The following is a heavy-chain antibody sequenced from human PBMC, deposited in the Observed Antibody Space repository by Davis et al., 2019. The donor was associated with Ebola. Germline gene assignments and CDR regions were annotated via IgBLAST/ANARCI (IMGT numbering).Heavy chain of an antibody. J-gene: IGHJ4*02. D-gene: IGHD5-12*01. CDR2: VHSDGSST. V-gene: IGHV3-74*01. CDR3: ARQYSGYADF. Sequence: PGGSLRLSCAASGFTLSNYWMHWVRQAPGKGLVWVSEVHSDGSSTSYADSVKGRFTISRDNAKNSVSLQMNSLRAEDTAVYYCARQYSGYADFWGQGTLVSVSS. CDR1: GFTLSNYW.